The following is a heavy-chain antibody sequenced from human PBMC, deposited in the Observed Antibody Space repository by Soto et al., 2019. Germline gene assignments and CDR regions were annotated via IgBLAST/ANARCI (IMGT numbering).Heavy chain of an antibody. D-gene: IGHD3-22*01. CDR2: ISGSGGST. Sequence: GGSLRLSCAASGVTFSSYAMSWVRQAPGKGLEWVSAISGSGGSTYYADSVKGRFTISRDNSKNTLYLQMNSLRAEDTAVYYCAREGDSSGWYNWFDPCGQGTLVTVAS. CDR1: GVTFSSYA. CDR3: AREGDSSGWYNWFDP. J-gene: IGHJ5*02. V-gene: IGHV3-23*01.